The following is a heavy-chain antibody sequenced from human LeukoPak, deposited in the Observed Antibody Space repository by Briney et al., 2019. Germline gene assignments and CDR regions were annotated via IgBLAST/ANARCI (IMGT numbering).Heavy chain of an antibody. Sequence: GRSQTPSCAVSAFISGRYWMSWVRQAHGNGMEWVACIKEDGSEKHYLDSVKGRLTISRENAKDSLYLQMNSLRAEDTAVYYCAIKATRYFDYWGQGTLVTVSS. V-gene: IGHV3-7*01. CDR1: AFISGRYW. CDR2: IKEDGSEK. J-gene: IGHJ4*02. CDR3: AIKATRYFDY.